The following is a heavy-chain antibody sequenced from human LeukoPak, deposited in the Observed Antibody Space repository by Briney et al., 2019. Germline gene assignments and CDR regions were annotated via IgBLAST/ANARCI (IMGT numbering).Heavy chain of an antibody. J-gene: IGHJ4*02. Sequence: GGSLRLSCAASGFTFSSYAMSWVRQAPGKGLEWVSAISGSGGSTYYADSVKGRFTISRDNSKNTLYLQMNSLRAEDTAVYYCAKVLGTMVRGVIRPQPFDYWGQGTLVTVSS. CDR2: ISGSGGST. CDR1: GFTFSSYA. V-gene: IGHV3-23*01. CDR3: AKVLGTMVRGVIRPQPFDY. D-gene: IGHD3-10*01.